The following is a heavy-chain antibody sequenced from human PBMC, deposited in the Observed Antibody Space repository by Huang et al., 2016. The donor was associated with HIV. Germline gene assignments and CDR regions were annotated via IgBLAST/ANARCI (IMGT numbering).Heavy chain of an antibody. D-gene: IGHD3-10*01. Sequence: EVQLMESGGGLVQPGGSLRLSCAASGFTFSTYTMNWVRQAQGKGMEWVSYIKSSSGTIYYADSVKGRFTISRDNAKNSRYLKRNSLRAEDTAVYYCARFGSYYYGSGSYLDAFDIWGQGTMVTVSS. CDR2: IKSSSGTI. CDR3: ARFGSYYYGSGSYLDAFDI. J-gene: IGHJ3*02. V-gene: IGHV3-48*01. CDR1: GFTFSTYT.